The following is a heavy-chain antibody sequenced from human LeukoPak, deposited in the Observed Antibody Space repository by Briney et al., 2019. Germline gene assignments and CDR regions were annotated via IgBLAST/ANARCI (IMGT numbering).Heavy chain of an antibody. V-gene: IGHV3-23*01. Sequence: GGSLRLSCAASGFTFSSYGMSWVRQAPGKGLEWVSAISGSGGSTYYADSVKGRFTTSRDNSKNTLYLQMNSLRAEDTAVYYCAKDNDYKVWFYYYYMDVWGKGTTVTISS. J-gene: IGHJ6*03. CDR2: ISGSGGST. D-gene: IGHD4-11*01. CDR1: GFTFSSYG. CDR3: AKDNDYKVWFYYYYMDV.